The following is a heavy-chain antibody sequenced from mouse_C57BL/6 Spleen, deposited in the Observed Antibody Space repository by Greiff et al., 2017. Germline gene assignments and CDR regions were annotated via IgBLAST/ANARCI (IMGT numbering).Heavy chain of an antibody. CDR2: INPSNGGT. Sequence: VQLQQPGTELVKPGASVKLSCKASGYTFTSYWMHWVKQRPGQGLEWIGNINPSNGGTNYNEKFKSKTTLTVDKSSSTAYMQLSSLTSEDSAVYYCARSLLGYWYFDVWGTGTTVTVSS. V-gene: IGHV1-53*01. J-gene: IGHJ1*03. CDR1: GYTFTSYW. D-gene: IGHD1-1*01. CDR3: ARSLLGYWYFDV.